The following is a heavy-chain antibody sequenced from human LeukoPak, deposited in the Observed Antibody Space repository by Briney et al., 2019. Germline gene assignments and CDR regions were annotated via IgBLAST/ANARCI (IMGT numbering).Heavy chain of an antibody. Sequence: SETLSLTCTVSGVSISSYYWSWIRQPAGKGLEWIGRIYTSGSTNYNPSLKSRVTMSVDTSKNQFSLKMSSVTAADTAVYYCAREARIQLWSYYYYYYYMDVWGKGTTVTISS. CDR2: IYTSGST. V-gene: IGHV4-4*07. J-gene: IGHJ6*03. CDR1: GVSISSYY. CDR3: AREARIQLWSYYYYYYYMDV. D-gene: IGHD5-18*01.